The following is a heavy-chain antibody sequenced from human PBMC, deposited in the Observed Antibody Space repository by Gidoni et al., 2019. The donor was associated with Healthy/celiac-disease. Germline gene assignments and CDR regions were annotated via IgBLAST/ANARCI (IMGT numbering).Heavy chain of an antibody. D-gene: IGHD3-16*01. V-gene: IGHV4-59*01. CDR1: GGSISSYY. CDR3: ARDSMGGWYWYFDL. Sequence: QVQLQESGPGLVKPSETLSLTCPVSGGSISSYYWSWIRQPPGKGLEWIGYIYYSGSTNYNPSLKSRVTISVDTSKNQFSLRLSSVTAADTAVYYCARDSMGGWYWYFDLWGRGTLVTVSS. CDR2: IYYSGST. J-gene: IGHJ2*01.